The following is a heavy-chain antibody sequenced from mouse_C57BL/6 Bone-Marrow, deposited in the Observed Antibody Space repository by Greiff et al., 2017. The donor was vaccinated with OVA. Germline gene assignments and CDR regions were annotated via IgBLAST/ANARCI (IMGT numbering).Heavy chain of an antibody. CDR1: GYTFTSYW. Sequence: LQQPGAELVKPGASVKLSCKASGYTFTSYWMHWVKQRPGQGLEWIGMIHPNSGSTNYNEKFKSKATLTVDKSSSTAYMQLSSLTSEDSAVYYCARLRCFYFDYWGQGTTLTVSS. V-gene: IGHV1-64*01. J-gene: IGHJ2*01. CDR3: ARLRCFYFDY. CDR2: IHPNSGST.